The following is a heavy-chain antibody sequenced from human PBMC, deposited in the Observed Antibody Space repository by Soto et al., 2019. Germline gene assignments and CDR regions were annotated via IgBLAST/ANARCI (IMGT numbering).Heavy chain of an antibody. CDR1: GFTFSDFY. V-gene: IGHV3-11*06. J-gene: IGHJ4*02. Sequence: SGGSLRLSCVTSGFTFSDFYMTWIRQAPEKGLEWLSYISPNSKYREYADSVKGRHTISRDNAKKSLYLEMKSLRGDDTAVYYCVRGGGGGQFDSWGQGTLVTVSS. D-gene: IGHD2-21*01. CDR3: VRGGGGGQFDS. CDR2: ISPNSKYR.